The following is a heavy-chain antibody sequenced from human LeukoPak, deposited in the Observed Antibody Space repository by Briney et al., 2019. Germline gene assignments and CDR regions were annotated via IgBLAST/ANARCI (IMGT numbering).Heavy chain of an antibody. CDR3: ARAHYYGSGSGEYPNWFDP. D-gene: IGHD3-10*01. CDR1: GGTFSSYA. V-gene: IGHV1-69*13. Sequence: SVKVSCKASGGTFSSYAISWVRQAPGQGLEWMGGIIPIFGTANYAQKFQGRVTITADESTSTAYMELSSLRSEDTAVYYCARAHYYGSGSGEYPNWFDPWGQGTLVTVSS. CDR2: IIPIFGTA. J-gene: IGHJ5*02.